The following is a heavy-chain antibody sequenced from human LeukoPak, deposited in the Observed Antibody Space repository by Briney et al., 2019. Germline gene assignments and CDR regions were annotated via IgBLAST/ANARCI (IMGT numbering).Heavy chain of an antibody. CDR1: GGSFSGYY. V-gene: IGHV4-34*01. D-gene: IGHD3-22*01. CDR2: INHSGST. J-gene: IGHJ4*02. CDR3: AFDTYYYDSSGYR. Sequence: SETLSLTCAVYGGSFSGYYWSWIRQPPGKGLEWIGEINHSGSTNYNPSLKSRVTISVDTSKNQFSLKLSSVTAADTAVYYCAFDTYYYDSSGYRWGKGTLVTVSS.